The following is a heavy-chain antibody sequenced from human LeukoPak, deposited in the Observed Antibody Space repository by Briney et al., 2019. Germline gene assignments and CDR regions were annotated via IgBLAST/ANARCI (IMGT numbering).Heavy chain of an antibody. V-gene: IGHV4-59*01. CDR2: IYYSGST. J-gene: IGHJ5*02. CDR1: GGSISSYY. Sequence: SETLSLTCTVSGGSISSYYWSWIRQPPGKGLEWIGYIYYSGSTNYNPSLKSRVTISVDTSKNQFSLKLSSVTAADTAVYYCARTHYDILTGFGWFDPWGQGTLVTASS. D-gene: IGHD3-9*01. CDR3: ARTHYDILTGFGWFDP.